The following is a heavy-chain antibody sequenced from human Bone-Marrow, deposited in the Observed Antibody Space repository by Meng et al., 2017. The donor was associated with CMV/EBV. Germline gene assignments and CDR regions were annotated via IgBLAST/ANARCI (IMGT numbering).Heavy chain of an antibody. J-gene: IGHJ4*02. V-gene: IGHV1-8*03. CDR1: GYTFTGYD. Sequence: ASVKVSCKASGYTFTGYDINWVRQATGQGLEWMGWMNPTSGKTGYARKFQGRVTISRNTSINTAYMELSRLTSDDTAVYYCARGVRYCSGDTCYYFDHWGQGPQVTVSS. CDR3: ARGVRYCSGDTCYYFDH. CDR2: MNPTSGKT. D-gene: IGHD2-15*01.